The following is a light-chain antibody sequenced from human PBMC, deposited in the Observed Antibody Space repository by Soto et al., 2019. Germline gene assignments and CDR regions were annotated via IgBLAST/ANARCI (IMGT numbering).Light chain of an antibody. CDR2: TAS. V-gene: IGKV3-15*01. J-gene: IGKJ1*01. CDR3: QQYNKWPQT. CDR1: QSVGSN. Sequence: EIVMTHSPATLSVSPGERATLSCRASQSVGSNLLAWYQQKPGQAPRLLIYTASTRATGIPAKFSASGSGTEFTLTISSLQSEDFAVYYCQQYNKWPQTFGQGTKVDIK.